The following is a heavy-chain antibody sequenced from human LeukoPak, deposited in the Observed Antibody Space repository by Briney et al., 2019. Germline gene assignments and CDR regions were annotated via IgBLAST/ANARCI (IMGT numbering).Heavy chain of an antibody. CDR1: GGSISDYY. J-gene: IGHJ5*02. D-gene: IGHD2-15*01. V-gene: IGHV4-59*01. CDR3: ARDKWSGGGLSQFDP. Sequence: SETLSLTCTVSGGSISDYYWSWIRQPPGKGLEWIAYIYYSGNTKVNPSLESRVTVSVDTSKNQFSLKLTSVTAADTAVYYCARDKWSGGGLSQFDPWGQGTLVTVSS. CDR2: IYYSGNT.